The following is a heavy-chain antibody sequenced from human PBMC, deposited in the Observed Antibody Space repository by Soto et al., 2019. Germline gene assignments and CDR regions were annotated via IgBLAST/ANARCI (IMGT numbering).Heavy chain of an antibody. Sequence: SETLSLTCTVSGGSISSYYWSWIRQPPGKGLEWIGYIYYSGSTNYNPSLKSRVTISVDTSKNQFSLKLSSVTAADTAVYYCARGSIVVVVSATGNYYYYYGMDVWGQGTTVTGSS. J-gene: IGHJ6*02. CDR1: GGSISSYY. CDR3: ARGSIVVVVSATGNYYYYYGMDV. CDR2: IYYSGST. D-gene: IGHD2-15*01. V-gene: IGHV4-59*01.